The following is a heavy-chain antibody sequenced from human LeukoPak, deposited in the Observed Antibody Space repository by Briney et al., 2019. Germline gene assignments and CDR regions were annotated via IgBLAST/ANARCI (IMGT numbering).Heavy chain of an antibody. V-gene: IGHV1-24*01. CDR3: ATADYYDSSGYDFDY. CDR2: FDPEDGET. D-gene: IGHD3-22*01. Sequence: ASVKVSCKVSGYTLTELSMHWVRQAPGKGLEWMGGFDPEDGETIYAQKFQGRVTMTEDTSTDTAYMELGGLRSEDTAVYYCATADYYDSSGYDFDYWGQGTLVTVSS. J-gene: IGHJ4*02. CDR1: GYTLTELS.